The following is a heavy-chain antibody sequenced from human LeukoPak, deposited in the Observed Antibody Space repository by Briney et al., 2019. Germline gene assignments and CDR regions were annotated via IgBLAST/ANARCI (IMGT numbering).Heavy chain of an antibody. D-gene: IGHD1-1*01. V-gene: IGHV4-34*01. Sequence: PSETLSLTCAVYGGSLSGYYWSWIRQPPGKGLEWIGEINHSGSTNYNPSLKSRVTISVDTSKNQFSLKLSSVTAADTAVYYCARGNGDYWGQGTLVTVSS. CDR1: GGSLSGYY. CDR2: INHSGST. CDR3: ARGNGDY. J-gene: IGHJ4*02.